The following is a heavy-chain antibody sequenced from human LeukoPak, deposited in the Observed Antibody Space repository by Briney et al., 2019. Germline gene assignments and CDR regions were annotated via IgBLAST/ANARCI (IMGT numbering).Heavy chain of an antibody. CDR2: IYSGGST. V-gene: IGHV3-66*01. Sequence: SGGSLRLSCAASAFTVSSNYMSWVRQAPGKGLEWVSVIYSGGSTYYADSVKGRFTISRDNSKNTLYLQMNSLRAEDTAVYYCAVEPDFDYWGQGTLVTVSS. D-gene: IGHD1-26*01. CDR1: AFTVSSNY. CDR3: AVEPDFDY. J-gene: IGHJ4*02.